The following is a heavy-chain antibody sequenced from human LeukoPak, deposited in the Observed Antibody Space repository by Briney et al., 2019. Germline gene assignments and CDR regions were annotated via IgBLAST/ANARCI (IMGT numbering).Heavy chain of an antibody. D-gene: IGHD2-15*01. CDR2: VDSNSGGT. CDR1: GYRFSDYY. J-gene: IGHJ4*02. V-gene: IGHV1-2*02. CDR3: ARGYCSGGSCYHFDS. Sequence: RASVKVSCKASGYRFSDYYMHWVRQAPGQGLEWMGWVDSNSGGTHYAQKFEGRVTMTRDTSISTAYMELTRLKSDDTAVYYCARGYCSGGSCYHFDSWGQGTLVTVSS.